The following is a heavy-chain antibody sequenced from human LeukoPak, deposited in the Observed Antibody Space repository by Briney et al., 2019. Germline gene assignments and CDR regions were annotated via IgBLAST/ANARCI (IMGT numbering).Heavy chain of an antibody. Sequence: PGGSPRLSCAASEFTFSSYAMNWVRQAPGKGLEFVSIISGNGVNTFYANSVRGRFTVSRDNSKNTLYLQMASLRPEDMAVYYCARSRDGYNVVDYWGQGTLVTVSS. CDR3: ARSRDGYNVVDY. J-gene: IGHJ4*02. V-gene: IGHV3-64*01. CDR1: EFTFSSYA. D-gene: IGHD5-24*01. CDR2: ISGNGVNT.